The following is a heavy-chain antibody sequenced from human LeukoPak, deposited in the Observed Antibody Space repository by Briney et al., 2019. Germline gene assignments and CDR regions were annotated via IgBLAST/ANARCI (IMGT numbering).Heavy chain of an antibody. CDR3: ARGAAGYKTGVDY. CDR2: IYYSGST. V-gene: IGHV4-59*12. CDR1: GGSISSYY. Sequence: SETLSLTCTVSGGSISSYYWSWIRQPPGKGLEWIGYIYYSGSTNYNPSLKSRVTISVDTSKNQFSLKLSSVTAADTAVYYCARGAAGYKTGVDYWGQGTLVTVSS. D-gene: IGHD5-18*01. J-gene: IGHJ4*02.